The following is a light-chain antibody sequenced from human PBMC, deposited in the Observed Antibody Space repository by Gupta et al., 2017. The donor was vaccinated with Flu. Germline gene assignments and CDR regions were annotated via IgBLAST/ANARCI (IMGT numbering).Light chain of an antibody. CDR3: HHRDNWPPLST. V-gene: IGKV3-11*01. J-gene: IGKJ3*01. Sequence: ATLSCRASQSISGFLAWYQQKPGQAPRLLIFDASHRATDIPARFSGSGSGTDFTLTISSLEPEDFAVYYCHHRDNWPPLSTFGPGTKVDI. CDR1: QSISGF. CDR2: DAS.